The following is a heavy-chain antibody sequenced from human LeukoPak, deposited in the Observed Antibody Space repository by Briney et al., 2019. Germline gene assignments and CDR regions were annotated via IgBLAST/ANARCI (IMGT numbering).Heavy chain of an antibody. CDR1: GYSFTSYW. J-gene: IGHJ2*01. CDR2: IYPSDSDT. V-gene: IGHV5-51*01. Sequence: GESLKISCKGSGYSFTSYWIGWVRQTPGKGLEWMGIIYPSDSDTRYSPPFQGQVTISADKSINNAYLQWSSLKASDTAMYYCSRSYGDRYFDVWGRGTLVTVSS. CDR3: SRSYGDRYFDV. D-gene: IGHD4-17*01.